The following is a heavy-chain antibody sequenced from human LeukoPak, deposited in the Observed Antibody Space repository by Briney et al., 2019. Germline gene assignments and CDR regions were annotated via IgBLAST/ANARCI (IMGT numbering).Heavy chain of an antibody. CDR3: AKGVYSSGWYVLDY. Sequence: GGSLKLSCAASGFTFSSYAMSWVRQAPGKGLEWVSAISGSGVSTYYADSVRGRFTISRDNSKNTLYLQMNSLGAEDTAVYYCAKGVYSSGWYVLDYWGQGTLVTVSS. CDR2: ISGSGVST. V-gene: IGHV3-23*01. J-gene: IGHJ4*02. CDR1: GFTFSSYA. D-gene: IGHD6-19*01.